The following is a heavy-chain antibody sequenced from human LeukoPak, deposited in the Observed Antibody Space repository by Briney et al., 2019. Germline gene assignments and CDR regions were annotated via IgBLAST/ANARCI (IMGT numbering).Heavy chain of an antibody. Sequence: QAGGSLTLSCAASGFTFSDYYMSWIRQAPGKGLEWVSGISGSGGNTYYADSVKGRFTISRDNSKDTLYLQMNSLRAEDTAVYYCARDDRQSSMGCWGQGTLVTVSS. CDR3: ARDDRQSSMGC. CDR2: ISGSGGNT. V-gene: IGHV3-23*01. CDR1: GFTFSDYY. D-gene: IGHD2-2*01. J-gene: IGHJ4*02.